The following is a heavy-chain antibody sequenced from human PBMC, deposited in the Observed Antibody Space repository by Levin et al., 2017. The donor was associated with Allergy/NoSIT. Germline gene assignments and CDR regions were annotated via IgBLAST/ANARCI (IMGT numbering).Heavy chain of an antibody. CDR2: INHSGST. D-gene: IGHD5-12*01. J-gene: IGHJ4*02. V-gene: IGHV4-34*01. CDR1: GGSFSGYY. CDR3: AREGSTDIVATKDVGMDY. Sequence: SETLSLTCAVYGGSFSGYYWSWIRQPPGKGLEWIGEINHSGSTNYNPSLKSRVTISVDTSKNQFSLKLSSVTAADTAVYYCAREGSTDIVATKDVGMDYWGQGTLVTVSS.